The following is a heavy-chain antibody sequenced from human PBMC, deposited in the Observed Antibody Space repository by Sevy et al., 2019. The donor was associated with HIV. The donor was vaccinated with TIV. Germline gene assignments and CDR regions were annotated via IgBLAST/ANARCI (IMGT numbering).Heavy chain of an antibody. D-gene: IGHD3-16*01. CDR1: GYIFTNYW. Sequence: GESLKISCKGSGYIFTNYWITWVRQMPGKGLEWGGIVYPGDADVKYNPAFEGHVTMSVDKTITTAYLQWSNLKASDTAIYYCARSASYMDVWGQGTTVTVSS. J-gene: IGHJ6*02. V-gene: IGHV5-51*01. CDR3: ARSASYMDV. CDR2: VYPGDADV.